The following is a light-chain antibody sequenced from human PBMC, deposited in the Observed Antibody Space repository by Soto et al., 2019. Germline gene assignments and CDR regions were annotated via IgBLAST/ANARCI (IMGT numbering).Light chain of an antibody. CDR2: EVN. CDR1: SSDVGGYDY. CDR3: SSYTSSSTLAV. Sequence: QSVLTQPASVSGSPGQSITISCTGTSSDVGGYDYVPWYQQHPGKAPKLMIYEVNNRPSGVSNRFSGSKSGNTASLTISGLQAEDEADYYCSSYTSSSTLAVFGTGTKLTVL. V-gene: IGLV2-14*01. J-gene: IGLJ1*01.